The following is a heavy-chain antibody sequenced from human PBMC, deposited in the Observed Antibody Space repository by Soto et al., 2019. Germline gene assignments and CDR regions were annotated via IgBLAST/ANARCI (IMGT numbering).Heavy chain of an antibody. D-gene: IGHD3-16*01. CDR3: ARVPSPFDYYYALDV. CDR1: ARSISSGGYY. CDR2: IYYSGST. V-gene: IGHV4-30-4*08. J-gene: IGHJ6*02. Sequence: LSLTCTVSARSISSGGYYWSWIRQHPGKGLAWLGYIYYSGSTYYNPSLKSRLTMSLDTSQNQFSLRLASVTDADSAVYYCARVPSPFDYYYALDVWGQGITVTVSS.